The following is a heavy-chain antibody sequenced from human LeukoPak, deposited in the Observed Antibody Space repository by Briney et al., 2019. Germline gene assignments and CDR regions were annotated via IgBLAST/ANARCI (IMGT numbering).Heavy chain of an antibody. CDR3: ARVLWTYYDFWSGSDY. J-gene: IGHJ4*02. D-gene: IGHD3-3*01. Sequence: ASVKVSCKASGYTFTGYYMHWVQQAPGQGLEWMGWINPNSGGTNYAQKFQGRVTMTRDTSISTAYMELSRLRSDDTAVYYCARVLWTYYDFWSGSDYWGQGTLVTVSS. CDR1: GYTFTGYY. V-gene: IGHV1-2*02. CDR2: INPNSGGT.